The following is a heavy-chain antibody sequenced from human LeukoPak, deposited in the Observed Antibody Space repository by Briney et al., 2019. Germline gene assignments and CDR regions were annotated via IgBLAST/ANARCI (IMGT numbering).Heavy chain of an antibody. CDR1: GGSISSYT. J-gene: IGHJ5*02. CDR2: INYSGTT. Sequence: SETLSLTCTVSGGSISSYTWTWIRQPPGKGLEWIGNINYSGTTNYNPSLKSRVTISVDTSKNQFSLKLSSVTAADTAVYYCARTSSYCSSTSCYGEPNWFDPWGQGTLVTVSS. D-gene: IGHD2-2*01. V-gene: IGHV4-59*08. CDR3: ARTSSYCSSTSCYGEPNWFDP.